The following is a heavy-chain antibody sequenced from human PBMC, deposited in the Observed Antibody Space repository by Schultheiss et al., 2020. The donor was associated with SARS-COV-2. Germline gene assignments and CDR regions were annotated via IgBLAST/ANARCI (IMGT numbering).Heavy chain of an antibody. Sequence: ESLKISCAASGFTFSSYAMSWVRQAPGKGLEWVSAISGSGGSTYYADSVKGRFTISRDNSKNTLYLQMNSLRAEDTAVYYCATNPGPNDYWGQGTLVTV. CDR1: GFTFSSYA. D-gene: IGHD4/OR15-4a*01. CDR3: ATNPGPNDY. J-gene: IGHJ4*02. V-gene: IGHV3-23*01. CDR2: ISGSGGST.